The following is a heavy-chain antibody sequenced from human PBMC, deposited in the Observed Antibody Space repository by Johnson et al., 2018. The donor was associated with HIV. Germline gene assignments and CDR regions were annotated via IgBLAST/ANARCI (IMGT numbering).Heavy chain of an antibody. CDR1: GFTFSSYW. CDR3: ARGLHTGYCSGGSCYGARAFDI. Sequence: VQLVESGGGLVQPGGSLRLSCAASGFTFSSYWMHWVRQAPGKGLVWVSRINSDGSSTSYADSVKGRFTISRDNAKNTLSLQMNSLRAEDTAVYYCARGLHTGYCSGGSCYGARAFDIWGLGTMVTVSS. V-gene: IGHV3-74*02. D-gene: IGHD2-15*01. CDR2: INSDGSST. J-gene: IGHJ3*02.